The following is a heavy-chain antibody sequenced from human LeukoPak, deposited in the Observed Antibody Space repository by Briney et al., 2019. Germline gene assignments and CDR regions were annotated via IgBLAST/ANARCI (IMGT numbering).Heavy chain of an antibody. Sequence: GGSLRLSCAASGFTFSSYAMHWVRQAPGKGLEWVAVIPYDGSNKYYADSAKGRFTISRDNSKNTLYLQTNSLRAEDTAVYYCARDFKQQLANFDYWGQGTLVTVSS. CDR1: GFTFSSYA. CDR2: IPYDGSNK. D-gene: IGHD6-13*01. J-gene: IGHJ4*02. V-gene: IGHV3-30*04. CDR3: ARDFKQQLANFDY.